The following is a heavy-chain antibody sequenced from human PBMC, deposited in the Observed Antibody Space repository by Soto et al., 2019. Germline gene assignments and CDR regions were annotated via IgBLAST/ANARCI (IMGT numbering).Heavy chain of an antibody. CDR1: GFTFSGSA. CDR3: TRQTNIAVAPVDAFDI. V-gene: IGHV3-73*01. D-gene: IGHD6-19*01. CDR2: IRSKANSYAT. J-gene: IGHJ3*02. Sequence: GGSLRLSCAASGFTFSGSAMHWVRQASGKGLEWVGRIRSKANSYATAYAASVKGRFTISRDDSKNTAYLQMNSLKTEDTAVYYCTRQTNIAVAPVDAFDIWGQGTMVTVSS.